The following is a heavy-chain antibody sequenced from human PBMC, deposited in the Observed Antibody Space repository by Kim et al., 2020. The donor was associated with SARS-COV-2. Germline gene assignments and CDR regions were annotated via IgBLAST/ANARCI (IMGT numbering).Heavy chain of an antibody. J-gene: IGHJ6*02. Sequence: GGSLRLSCAASGFTFSDYYMSWIRQAPGKGLEWVSYISSSSSYTNYADSVKGRFTISRDNAKNSLYLQMNSLRAEDTAVYYCARVGYDYVWGSYRDYYYYYGMDVWRPGTKVTVSS. CDR3: ARVGYDYVWGSYRDYYYYYGMDV. V-gene: IGHV3-11*05. D-gene: IGHD3-16*02. CDR1: GFTFSDYY. CDR2: ISSSSSYT.